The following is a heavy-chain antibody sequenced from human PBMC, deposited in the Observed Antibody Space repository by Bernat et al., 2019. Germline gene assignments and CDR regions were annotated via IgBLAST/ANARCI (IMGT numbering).Heavy chain of an antibody. D-gene: IGHD6-6*01. CDR1: GGSISSTSYY. J-gene: IGHJ4*02. CDR3: ARQNDYSSSAFDY. V-gene: IGHV4-39*01. Sequence: QLHLQESGPRLVRPSETLSLTCAVSGGSISSTSYYWGWIRQPPGKGLEWIGTIYYTGSGYYNPSLKSRVTISADTSKNHYSLKLSSVTAADPAVYYCARQNDYSSSAFDYWGQGTLVTVPS. CDR2: IYYTGSG.